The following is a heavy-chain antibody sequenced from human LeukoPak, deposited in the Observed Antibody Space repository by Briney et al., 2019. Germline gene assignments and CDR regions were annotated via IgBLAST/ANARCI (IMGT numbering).Heavy chain of an antibody. D-gene: IGHD3-10*01. CDR1: GGSISSYY. Sequence: SETLSLTCTVSGGSISSYYWSWIRQPAGKGLEWIGRIYTSGGTNYNPSLKSRVTMSVDTSKNQFSLKLSSVTAADTAVYYCARDRITVRGRYFDYWGQGTLVTVSS. CDR2: IYTSGGT. J-gene: IGHJ4*02. V-gene: IGHV4-4*07. CDR3: ARDRITVRGRYFDY.